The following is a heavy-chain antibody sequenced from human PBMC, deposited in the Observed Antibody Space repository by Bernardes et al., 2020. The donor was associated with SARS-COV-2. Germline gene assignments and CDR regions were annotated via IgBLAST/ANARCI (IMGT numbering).Heavy chain of an antibody. CDR1: GYTFTSYD. CDR2: MNPNSGNT. D-gene: IGHD3-3*01. V-gene: IGHV1-8*01. CDR3: ARVVSVAGFWSGYYGNYYYYGMDV. Sequence: ASVKVSCKASGYTFTSYDINWVRQATGQGLEWMGWMNPNSGNTGYAQKFQGRVTMTRNTSISTAYMELSSLRSEDTAVYYCARVVSVAGFWSGYYGNYYYYGMDVWGQGTTVNVSS. J-gene: IGHJ6*02.